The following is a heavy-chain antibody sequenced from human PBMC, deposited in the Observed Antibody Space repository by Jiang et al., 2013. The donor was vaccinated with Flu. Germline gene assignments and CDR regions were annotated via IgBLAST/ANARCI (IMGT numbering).Heavy chain of an antibody. Sequence: SGGTFSSYAISWVRQAPGQGLEWMGGIIPIFGTANYAQKFQGRVTITADESTSTAYMELSSLRSEDTAVYYCAREVSSGWYTYYFDYWGQGTLVTVSS. J-gene: IGHJ4*02. CDR1: GGTFSSYA. D-gene: IGHD6-19*01. V-gene: IGHV1-69*01. CDR2: IIPIFGTA. CDR3: AREVSSGWYTYYFDY.